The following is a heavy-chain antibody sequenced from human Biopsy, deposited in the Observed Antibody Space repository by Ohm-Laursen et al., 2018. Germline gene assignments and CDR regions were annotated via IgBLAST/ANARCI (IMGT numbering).Heavy chain of an antibody. D-gene: IGHD3-10*01. CDR2: MNPNSGNT. Sequence: SVKVSCKTSGYTFTSYDINWVRQATGQGLEWMGWMNPNSGNTDYAQKFQGRVTMTRNTSISTAHMELNSLRSEDTAVYYCARGSFWFGGNYYYYGMDVWGQGTTVTVSS. CDR3: ARGSFWFGGNYYYYGMDV. J-gene: IGHJ6*02. CDR1: GYTFTSYD. V-gene: IGHV1-8*01.